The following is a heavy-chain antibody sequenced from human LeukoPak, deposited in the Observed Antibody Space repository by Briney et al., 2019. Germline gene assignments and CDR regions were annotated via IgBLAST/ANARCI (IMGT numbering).Heavy chain of an antibody. D-gene: IGHD3-10*01. CDR3: ARLGLGDEGCWFDP. CDR1: GGSISSYY. V-gene: IGHV4-59*01. Sequence: SETVSLTCSVSGGSISSYYWTWIRQPPGKGLEWIGHIYSTGRTNYNLSLKSRVTISVDTSKNQFSLKLSSVTAADTAVYYCARLGLGDEGCWFDPWGEGTLVTVSS. CDR2: IYSTGRT. J-gene: IGHJ5*02.